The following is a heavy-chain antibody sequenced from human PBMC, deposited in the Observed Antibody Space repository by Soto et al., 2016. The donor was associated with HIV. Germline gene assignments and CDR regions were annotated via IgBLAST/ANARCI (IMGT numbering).Heavy chain of an antibody. J-gene: IGHJ4*02. CDR3: ARDVAGRGRRNYFDY. CDR1: GGSISNYY. Sequence: QVQLHESGPGLVKPSETLSLTCTVSGGSISNYYWSWIRQPPGKGLEWIGYISYSGNNNYNPSLKSRVIISIDTSKDQLSLMLTSVTAADTAVYYCARDVAGRGRRNYFDYWGQGPWSPSPQ. V-gene: IGHV4-59*01. D-gene: IGHD2-15*01. CDR2: ISYSGNN.